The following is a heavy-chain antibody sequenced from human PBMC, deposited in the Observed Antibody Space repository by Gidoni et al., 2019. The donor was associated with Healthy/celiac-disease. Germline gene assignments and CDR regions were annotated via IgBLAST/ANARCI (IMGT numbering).Heavy chain of an antibody. CDR3: ARPRTATVFGSRNQKDAFDI. CDR1: GGSISSSSYY. CDR2: IYYSGST. J-gene: IGHJ3*02. D-gene: IGHD4-17*01. V-gene: IGHV4-39*01. Sequence: GGSISSSSYYWGWIRQPPGKGLEWIGSIYYSGSTYYNPSLKSRVTISVDTSKNQFSLKLSSVTAADTAVYYYARPRTATVFGSRNQKDAFDIWGQGTMVTVSS.